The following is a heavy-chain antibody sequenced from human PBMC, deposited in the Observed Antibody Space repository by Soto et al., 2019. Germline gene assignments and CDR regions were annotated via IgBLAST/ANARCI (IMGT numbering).Heavy chain of an antibody. CDR2: ISWDSSTI. D-gene: IGHD2-15*01. Sequence: QPGGSLRLSCAASGFTFDNCGMHWVRQAPGKGLEWVAGISWDSSTIGYADSAKGRFIISRDDAKNSLYLQMDSLRGEDTALYYCVQGRYPTMATPLDHWGQGTQVTVSS. CDR3: VQGRYPTMATPLDH. V-gene: IGHV3-9*01. J-gene: IGHJ4*02. CDR1: GFTFDNCG.